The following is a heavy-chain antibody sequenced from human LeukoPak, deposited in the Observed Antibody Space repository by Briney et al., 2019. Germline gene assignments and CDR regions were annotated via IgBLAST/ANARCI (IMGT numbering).Heavy chain of an antibody. Sequence: PGGSPRLSCAASGFTFANYGMSWVRQVPGKGLEWVSGITWNSGSTGYADFVKGRFTISRDNAKNSLYLQMDSLRAEDTAFYYCARGGILTGYFEDYWGQGTLVTVSS. CDR2: ITWNSGST. CDR3: ARGGILTGYFEDY. V-gene: IGHV3-20*04. CDR1: GFTFANYG. J-gene: IGHJ4*02. D-gene: IGHD3-9*01.